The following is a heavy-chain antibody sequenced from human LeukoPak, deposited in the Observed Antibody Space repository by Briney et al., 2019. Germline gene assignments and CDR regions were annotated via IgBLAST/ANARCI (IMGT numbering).Heavy chain of an antibody. V-gene: IGHV3-30*02. CDR2: IRYDGSDK. J-gene: IGHJ4*02. D-gene: IGHD1-26*01. CDR3: ARDHSGSFLFDY. CDR1: GFTFSSYG. Sequence: PGGSLRLSCAASGFTFSSYGMHWVRQAPGKGLEWVTFIRYDGSDKDYADSVKGRFTISRDNSKKMLYVQMNSLRDEDTAVYYCARDHSGSFLFDYWGQGTLVTDSS.